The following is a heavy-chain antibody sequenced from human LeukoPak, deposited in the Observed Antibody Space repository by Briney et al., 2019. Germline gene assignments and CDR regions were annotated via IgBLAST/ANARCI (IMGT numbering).Heavy chain of an antibody. CDR3: ARNPGCGDCSTSNWFDP. V-gene: IGHV7-4-1*02. D-gene: IGHD2-21*02. CDR2: INTNTGNP. J-gene: IGHJ5*02. Sequence: GASVKVSCKASGYTFTSYAMNWVRQAPGQGLEWMGWINTNTGNPTYAQGFTGRFVFSLDTSVSTAYLQISSLKAEDTAVYYCARNPGCGDCSTSNWFDPWGQGTLVTVSS. CDR1: GYTFTSYA.